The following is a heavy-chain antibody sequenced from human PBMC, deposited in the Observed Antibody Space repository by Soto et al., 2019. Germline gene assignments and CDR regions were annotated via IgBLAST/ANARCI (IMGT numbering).Heavy chain of an antibody. Sequence: SETLSLTCTVSGGSISSYYWSWIRQPPGKGLEWIGYIYYSGCTNYNPSLKSRVTISVDTSKNQFSLKLSSVTAADTAVYYCARGRPQMSLSRIAVHHYDYWGQGTLVTVPS. CDR3: ARGRPQMSLSRIAVHHYDY. V-gene: IGHV4-59*01. D-gene: IGHD6-19*01. J-gene: IGHJ4*02. CDR2: IYYSGCT. CDR1: GGSISSYY.